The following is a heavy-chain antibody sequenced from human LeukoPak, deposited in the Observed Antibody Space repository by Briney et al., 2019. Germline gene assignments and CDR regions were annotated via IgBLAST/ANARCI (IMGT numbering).Heavy chain of an antibody. CDR2: IIPIFGTA. V-gene: IGHV1-69*13. J-gene: IGHJ4*02. CDR1: GGTFSSYA. D-gene: IGHD6-19*01. CDR3: ARGGSGWYVDY. Sequence: SVKASCKASGGTFSSYAISWVRQAPGQGLEWMGGIIPIFGTANYAQKFQSRVTITADESTSTAYMELSSLRSEDTAVYYCARGGSGWYVDYWGQGTLVTVSS.